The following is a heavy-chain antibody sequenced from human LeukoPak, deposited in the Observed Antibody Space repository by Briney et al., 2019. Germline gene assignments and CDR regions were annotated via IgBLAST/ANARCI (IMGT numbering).Heavy chain of an antibody. CDR2: ISSSSIYI. Sequence: GGSLRLSCAASGFTFSSYSMNWVRQAPGKGVEWVSCISSSSIYIYYADSLKRPFTISSHNAKNSLYLQMNSLRAEDTAVYYCARDRAPYYYDSSGYDYWGQGTLVTVSS. J-gene: IGHJ4*02. CDR1: GFTFSSYS. CDR3: ARDRAPYYYDSSGYDY. V-gene: IGHV3-21*01. D-gene: IGHD3-22*01.